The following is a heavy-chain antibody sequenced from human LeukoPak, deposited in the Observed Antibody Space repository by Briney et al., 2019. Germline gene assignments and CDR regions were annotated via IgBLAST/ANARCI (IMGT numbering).Heavy chain of an antibody. CDR3: AREIKVALYYYYYMDV. CDR1: GGSFSGYY. J-gene: IGHJ6*03. CDR2: INHSGST. Sequence: SETLSLTCAVYGGSFSGYYWSWIRQPPGKGLEWIGEINHSGSTNYNPSLKSRVTISVDTSKNQFSLKLSSVTAADTAVYYCAREIKVALYYYYYMDVWGQGTMVTVSS. V-gene: IGHV4-34*01.